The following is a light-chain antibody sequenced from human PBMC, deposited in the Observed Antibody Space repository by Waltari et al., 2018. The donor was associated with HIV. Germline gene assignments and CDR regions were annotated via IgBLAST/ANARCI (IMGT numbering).Light chain of an antibody. CDR3: HQHYSKPFT. V-gene: IGKV4-1*01. CDR1: QSVLYSSNNKNY. CDR2: WSS. Sequence: DIVMTQSPDSLAVSLGERATVNCKSSQSVLYSSNNKNYLAWYQQKPGQPPKLLIYWSSTRESGVPDRFSGSGSGTDFTLTISSLQAEDVAVYYCHQHYSKPFTFGPGTKVDVK. J-gene: IGKJ3*01.